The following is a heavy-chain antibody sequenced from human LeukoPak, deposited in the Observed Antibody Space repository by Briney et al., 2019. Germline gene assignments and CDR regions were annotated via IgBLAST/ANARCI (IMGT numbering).Heavy chain of an antibody. D-gene: IGHD3-10*02. CDR3: ARAITMSGDY. CDR2: ISSSSSTI. V-gene: IGHV3-48*01. CDR1: GFTFSSYS. Sequence: GGSLRLSCAASGFTFSSYSMNWVRQAPGKGLEWVSYISSSSSTIYYADSVKGRFTISRDNAKNSLYLQMNSLRAEDTAVYYCARAITMSGDYWGQGTLVTASS. J-gene: IGHJ4*02.